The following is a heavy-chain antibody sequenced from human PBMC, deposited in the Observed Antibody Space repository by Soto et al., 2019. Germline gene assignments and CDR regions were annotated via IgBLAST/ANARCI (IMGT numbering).Heavy chain of an antibody. V-gene: IGHV4-31*03. CDR2: IYYSGST. Sequence: QVQLQESGPGLVKPSQTLSLTCTVSGGSISSGGYYWSWIRQHPGKGLEWIGYIYYSGSTYYNPSLKSRVTLSVDTSKNQFSLKLSSVTAADTAVYYCVAYELELRKYYFDYWGQGTLVTVSS. D-gene: IGHD1-7*01. CDR3: VAYELELRKYYFDY. J-gene: IGHJ4*02. CDR1: GGSISSGGYY.